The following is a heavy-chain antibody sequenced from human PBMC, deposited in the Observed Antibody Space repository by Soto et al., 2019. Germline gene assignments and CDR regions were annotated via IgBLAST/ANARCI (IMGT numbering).Heavy chain of an antibody. V-gene: IGHV1-69*01. J-gene: IGHJ6*02. Sequence: QVQVVQSGVEVRRPGSSVKVSCKASGDTFKNCVISWVRQAPGQGLEWMGGIIPLFGTTDFAQRFQGRLTITKDESTTTAYMEMSRLRYEDTATYYCAAELGFGKLSVVWGQGTTVIVSS. D-gene: IGHD3-10*01. CDR1: GDTFKNCV. CDR3: AAELGFGKLSVV. CDR2: IIPLFGTT.